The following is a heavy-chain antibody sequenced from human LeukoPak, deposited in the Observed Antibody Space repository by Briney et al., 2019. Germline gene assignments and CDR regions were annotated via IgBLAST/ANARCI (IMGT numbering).Heavy chain of an antibody. J-gene: IGHJ4*02. V-gene: IGHV3-21*01. CDR2: ISSSSSYR. CDR3: ARDRIQLWSHDY. D-gene: IGHD5-18*01. Sequence: GGSLRLSCAASQFTFSSYNMDWVRQAPGKGLEWVSSISSSSSYRFYADSVKGRFTISRDNAKNSLYLQMNSLRAEDTAVYYCARDRIQLWSHDYWGQGTLVTVSS. CDR1: QFTFSSYN.